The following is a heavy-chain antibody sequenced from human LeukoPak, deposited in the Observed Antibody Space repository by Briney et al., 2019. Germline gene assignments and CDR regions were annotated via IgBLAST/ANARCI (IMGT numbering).Heavy chain of an antibody. D-gene: IGHD3-16*02. CDR3: TTLTFGGVIVLDY. CDR2: IKSKTNGGTT. Sequence: GGSLRLSCAASGFTFSNTWMNWVRQAPGTGLEWIGRIKSKTNGGTTDYAAPVEGRFTVSRDDSKNTLYLQMNSLKTEDTGVYYCTTLTFGGVIVLDYWGKGTLLTVSS. V-gene: IGHV3-15*01. J-gene: IGHJ4*02. CDR1: GFTFSNTW.